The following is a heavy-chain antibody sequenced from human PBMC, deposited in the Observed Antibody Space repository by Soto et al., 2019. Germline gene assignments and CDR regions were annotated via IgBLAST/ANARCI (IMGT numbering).Heavy chain of an antibody. V-gene: IGHV4-31*03. CDR2: IYYSGST. Sequence: QVQLQESGPGLVKPSQTLSLTCTVSGGSISSGGYYWSWIRQHPGKGLEWIGYIYYSGSTYYNPSRKRRVTISIDTSKNQFSRKLSSVTAADTAVYYCARESIVFDAFDIWGQGTMVTVSS. CDR1: GGSISSGGYY. CDR3: ARESIVFDAFDI. J-gene: IGHJ3*02. D-gene: IGHD2-15*01.